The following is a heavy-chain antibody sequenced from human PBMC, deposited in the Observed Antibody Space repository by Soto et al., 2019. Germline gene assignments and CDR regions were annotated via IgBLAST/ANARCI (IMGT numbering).Heavy chain of an antibody. D-gene: IGHD3-22*01. CDR1: GFSFSNYA. CDR3: VRDDRSAFEF. CDR2: ISIGSGSI. Sequence: EVQLVESGGGLVQPGGSRRVSCAASGFSFSNYAMNWVRQAPGKGLEWVSYISIGSGSIFYADSVKGRFTISRDDAKNSLYMQMNTLRDEDTAVYYCVRDDRSAFEFWGQGTMVTVSS. J-gene: IGHJ3*01. V-gene: IGHV3-48*02.